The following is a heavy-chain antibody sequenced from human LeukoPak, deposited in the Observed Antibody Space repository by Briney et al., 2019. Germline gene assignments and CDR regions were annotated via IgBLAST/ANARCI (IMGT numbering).Heavy chain of an antibody. CDR2: ISYDGSNK. CDR3: AKGIVGATKGVDYYYGMDV. V-gene: IGHV3-30*18. D-gene: IGHD1-26*01. Sequence: GRSLRLSCAASGFTFSSYGMYWVRQAPGKGLEWVAVISYDGSNKYYADSVKGRFTISRDNSKNTLYLQMNSLRAEDTAVYYCAKGIVGATKGVDYYYGMDVWGQGTTVTVSS. J-gene: IGHJ6*02. CDR1: GFTFSSYG.